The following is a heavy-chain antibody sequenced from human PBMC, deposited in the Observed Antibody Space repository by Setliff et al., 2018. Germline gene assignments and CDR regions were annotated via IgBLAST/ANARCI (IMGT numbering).Heavy chain of an antibody. D-gene: IGHD6-6*01. CDR1: GGTFSDYY. V-gene: IGHV4-34*01. Sequence: SETLSLTCAAYGGTFSDYYWTWIRQPPGKGLEWVGEINHRGSTNYNPSLKSRVTISVDTSKDQFFLKVISMTAADTAVYYCARGRNIAARLLDSWGQGTLVTVS. J-gene: IGHJ4*02. CDR2: INHRGST. CDR3: ARGRNIAARLLDS.